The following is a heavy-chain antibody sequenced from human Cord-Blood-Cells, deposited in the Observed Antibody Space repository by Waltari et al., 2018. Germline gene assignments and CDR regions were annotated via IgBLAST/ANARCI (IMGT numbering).Heavy chain of an antibody. V-gene: IGHV3-30-3*01. Sequence: QVQLVESGGGVVQPGRSLSLSCAASGFTFSSYAMHWVRQAPGKGLEWVAVISYDGSNKYYADSVKGRFTISRDNSKNTLYLQMNSLRAEDTAVYYCARVGGGTYAFDIWGQGTMVTVSS. J-gene: IGHJ3*02. D-gene: IGHD1-1*01. CDR1: GFTFSSYA. CDR2: ISYDGSNK. CDR3: ARVGGGTYAFDI.